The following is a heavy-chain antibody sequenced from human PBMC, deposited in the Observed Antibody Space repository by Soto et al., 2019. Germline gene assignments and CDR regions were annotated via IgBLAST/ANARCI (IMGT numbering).Heavy chain of an antibody. Sequence: ASVKVSCKASGGTFSSYAISWVRQAPGQGLEWMGGIIPIFGTANYAQKFQGGVTITADESTSTAYMELSSLRSEDTAVYYCARDVIAAAGLFDYWGQGTLVTVSS. CDR1: GGTFSSYA. CDR3: ARDVIAAAGLFDY. J-gene: IGHJ4*02. D-gene: IGHD6-13*01. CDR2: IIPIFGTA. V-gene: IGHV1-69*13.